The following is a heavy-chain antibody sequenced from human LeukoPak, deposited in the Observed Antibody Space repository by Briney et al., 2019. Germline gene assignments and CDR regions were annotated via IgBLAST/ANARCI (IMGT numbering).Heavy chain of an antibody. CDR1: GGSISSSSNY. CDR2: IYYSGTT. D-gene: IGHD2-21*02. Sequence: SETLSLTCTVSGGSISSSSNYWGWIRQPPGKGLEWIGSIYYSGTTYYNPSLKSRVTISVDTSKNQFSLKLRSVTAADTAVYYCAREAVVVTAKHYYYYYMDVWGKGTTVTVSS. CDR3: AREAVVVTAKHYYYYYMDV. J-gene: IGHJ6*03. V-gene: IGHV4-39*07.